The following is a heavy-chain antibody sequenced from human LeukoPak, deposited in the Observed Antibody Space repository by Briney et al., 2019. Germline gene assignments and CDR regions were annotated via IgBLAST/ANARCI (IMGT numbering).Heavy chain of an antibody. V-gene: IGHV3-48*01. CDR3: ARRRDGYNYEADY. J-gene: IGHJ4*02. CDR1: GFTFSNYN. CDR2: ISSSSSTI. Sequence: TGGSLRLSCEASGFTFSNYNMNWVGQAPGKGLEWVSYISSSSSTIYYADSVKGRFTISRDNAKNSLYLQMNSLRAEDTAVYYCARRRDGYNYEADYWGQGTLVTVSS. D-gene: IGHD5-24*01.